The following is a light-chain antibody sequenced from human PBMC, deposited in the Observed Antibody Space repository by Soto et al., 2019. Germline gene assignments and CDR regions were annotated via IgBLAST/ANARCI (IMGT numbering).Light chain of an antibody. J-gene: IGLJ1*01. CDR3: SSYTSTTTRV. CDR2: EVS. V-gene: IGLV2-14*03. Sequence: QSVLTQPASVSGSPGQSITISCTVTSSDVGGYNYVSWYQQHPGKGPKLMIYEVSNRPSGVSNRFSGSKSGHTATLTISGLQAEDEADYYCSSYTSTTTRVFGTGTKVTVL. CDR1: SSDVGGYNY.